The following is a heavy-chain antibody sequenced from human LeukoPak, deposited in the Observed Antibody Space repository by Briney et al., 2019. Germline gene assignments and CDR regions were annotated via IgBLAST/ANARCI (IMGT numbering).Heavy chain of an antibody. Sequence: PGRSLRLSCAASGFTFSSYAMHWVRQAPGKGLEWVAVISYDGSNKYYADSVKGRFTISRDNSKNTLYLQMNSLRAEDTAVYYCARDTIYYDSSGYPPTLTGYWGQGTLVTVSS. V-gene: IGHV3-30-3*01. CDR1: GFTFSSYA. D-gene: IGHD3-22*01. CDR2: ISYDGSNK. J-gene: IGHJ4*02. CDR3: ARDTIYYDSSGYPPTLTGY.